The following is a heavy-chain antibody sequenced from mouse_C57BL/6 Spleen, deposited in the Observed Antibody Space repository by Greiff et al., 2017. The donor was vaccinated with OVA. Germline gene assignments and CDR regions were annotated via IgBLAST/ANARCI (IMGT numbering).Heavy chain of an antibody. J-gene: IGHJ1*03. D-gene: IGHD1-1*01. CDR3: TRDENYYYGSSRYFDV. CDR2: ISSGGDYI. V-gene: IGHV5-9-1*02. CDR1: GFTFSSYA. Sequence: EVKLMESGAGLVKPGGSLKLSCAASGFTFSSYAMSWVRQTPEKRLEWVAYISSGGDYIYYADTVKGRFTISRDNARNTLYLQMSSLKSEDTAMYYCTRDENYYYGSSRYFDVWGTGTTVTVSS.